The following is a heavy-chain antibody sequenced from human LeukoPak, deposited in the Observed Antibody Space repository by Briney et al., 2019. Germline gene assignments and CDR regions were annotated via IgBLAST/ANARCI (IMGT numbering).Heavy chain of an antibody. CDR1: GFTFSSYG. CDR2: IRYDGSNK. V-gene: IGHV3-30*02. D-gene: IGHD3-10*01. J-gene: IGHJ6*03. Sequence: GGSLRLSCAASGFTFSSYGMSWVRQAPGKGLEWVAFIRYDGSNKYYADSVKGRFTISRDNSKNTLYLQMNSLRAEDTAVYYCAKRGGSGSYYNLGFYYYYYMDVWGKGTTVTISS. CDR3: AKRGGSGSYYNLGFYYYYYMDV.